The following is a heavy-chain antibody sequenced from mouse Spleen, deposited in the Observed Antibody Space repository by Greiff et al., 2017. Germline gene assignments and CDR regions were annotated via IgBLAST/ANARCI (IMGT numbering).Heavy chain of an antibody. J-gene: IGHJ4*01. Sequence: QVQLQQSGPGLVAPSQSLSITCTVSGFSLTSYGVHWVRQPPGKGLEWLGVIWAGGSTNYNSALMSRLSISKDNSKSQVFLKMNSLQTDDTAMYYCARALKGNYYAMDYWGQGTSVTVSS. V-gene: IGHV2-9*02. CDR3: ARALKGNYYAMDY. CDR2: IWAGGST. CDR1: GFSLTSYG. D-gene: IGHD2-1*01.